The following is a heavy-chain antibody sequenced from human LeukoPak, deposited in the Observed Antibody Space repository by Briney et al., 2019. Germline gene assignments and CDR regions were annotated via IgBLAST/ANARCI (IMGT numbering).Heavy chain of an antibody. J-gene: IGHJ1*01. CDR3: ASDGITGTTGYFQH. CDR2: IKQDGSEK. Sequence: GGSLRLSCAASGFTFSSYWMSWVRQAPGKGLEWVANIKQDGSEKYYVDSVKGRFTFSRDNAKNSLYLQMNSLRAEDTAVYYCASDGITGTTGYFQHWGQGTLVTVSS. V-gene: IGHV3-7*01. D-gene: IGHD1-7*01. CDR1: GFTFSSYW.